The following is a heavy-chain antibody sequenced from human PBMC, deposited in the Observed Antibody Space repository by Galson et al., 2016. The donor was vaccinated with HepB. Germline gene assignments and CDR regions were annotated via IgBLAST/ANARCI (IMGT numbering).Heavy chain of an antibody. V-gene: IGHV4-39*01. J-gene: IGHJ3*02. CDR2: IYYIGST. CDR1: GGSISSSSYY. CDR3: ARQLRAARAFDI. Sequence: SETLSLTCIVSGGSISSSSYYWGWIRQPPGKGLECIGNIYYIGSTYYNPSLQSRVTISVDTSKNQFSLRLSSVTAPDTALYYCARQLRAARAFDIWGQGTMFTVSS.